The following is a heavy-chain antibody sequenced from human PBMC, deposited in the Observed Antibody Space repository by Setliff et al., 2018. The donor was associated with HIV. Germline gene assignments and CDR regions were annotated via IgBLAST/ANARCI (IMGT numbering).Heavy chain of an antibody. D-gene: IGHD3-22*01. CDR3: ARVNYDATGYYYYYYMDV. CDR1: GGSISGGGYY. Sequence: SETLSLTCTVSGGSISGGGYYWSWIRQHPGKGLDWIGNIYYIGNTDYNPSLKSRVTISIDTSKNQFSLKLSSVTAADTAIYYCARVNYDATGYYYYYYMDVWGKGTTVTVSS. V-gene: IGHV4-31*03. J-gene: IGHJ6*03. CDR2: IYYIGNT.